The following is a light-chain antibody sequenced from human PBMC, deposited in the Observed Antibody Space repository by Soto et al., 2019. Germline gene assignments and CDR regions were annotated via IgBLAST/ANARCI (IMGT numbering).Light chain of an antibody. CDR2: DTS. CDR1: QSVGSF. Sequence: EIVLTQSPVTLSLSPGERATLSCRASQSVGSFLAWYQQKPGQAPRLLIYDTSIRATGIPARFSGSGSGTDFTLTIRSLEPEDFAVYYCQHRNSWPPTFTFGQGTRLENK. V-gene: IGKV3-11*01. J-gene: IGKJ5*01. CDR3: QHRNSWPPTFT.